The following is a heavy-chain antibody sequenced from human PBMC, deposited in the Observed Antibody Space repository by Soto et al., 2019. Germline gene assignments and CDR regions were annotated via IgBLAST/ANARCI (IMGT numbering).Heavy chain of an antibody. CDR1: GGTFSSYA. Sequence: SVKVSCKASGGTFSSYAISWVRQAPGQGLEWMGGIIPIFGTANYAQKFQGRVTITADESTSTAYMELSSLRSEDTAVYYCARLVWELNHYYYYYGMDVWGQGTTVTGSS. J-gene: IGHJ6*02. CDR2: IIPIFGTA. CDR3: ARLVWELNHYYYYYGMDV. V-gene: IGHV1-69*13. D-gene: IGHD1-26*01.